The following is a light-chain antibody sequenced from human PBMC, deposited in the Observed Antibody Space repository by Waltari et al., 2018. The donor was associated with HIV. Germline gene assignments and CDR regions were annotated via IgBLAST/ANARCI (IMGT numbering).Light chain of an antibody. J-gene: IGKJ2*02. CDR3: MQALQTPRT. CDR1: QSLLHSNGYTY. Sequence: DIVMTQSPLSLPVTPGEPASISCRSSQSLLHSNGYTYLDWYLPKPGPSPQLLIYLGSNRASGVPDRFSGSGSGTDFTLKISRVEAEDVGVYYCMQALQTPRTFGQGTKLEIK. V-gene: IGKV2-28*01. CDR2: LGS.